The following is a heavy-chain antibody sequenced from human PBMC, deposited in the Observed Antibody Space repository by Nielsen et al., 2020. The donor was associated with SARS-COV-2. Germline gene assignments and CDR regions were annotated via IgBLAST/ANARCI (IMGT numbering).Heavy chain of an antibody. CDR3: ASSPDDGYNLQGEY. CDR2: INPSGGST. J-gene: IGHJ4*02. D-gene: IGHD5-24*01. Sequence: WVRQAPGQGLEWMGIINPSGGSTSYAQKFQGRVTMTRDTSTSTVYMELSSLRSEDTAVYYCASSPDDGYNLQGEYWGQGTLVTVSS. V-gene: IGHV1-46*01.